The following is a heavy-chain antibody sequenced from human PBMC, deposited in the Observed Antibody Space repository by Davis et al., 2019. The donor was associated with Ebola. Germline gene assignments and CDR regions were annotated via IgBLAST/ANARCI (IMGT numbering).Heavy chain of an antibody. CDR3: TSMVVEGATIEY. Sequence: GESLKISCAASGFTFSGSAMHWVRQAPGKGLEYVSAISSNGGSTYYADSVKGRFTISRDDSKNTAYLQMNSLKTEDTAVYYCTSMVVEGATIEYWGQGTLVTVSS. CDR2: ISSNGGST. D-gene: IGHD2-15*01. J-gene: IGHJ4*02. V-gene: IGHV3-64*04. CDR1: GFTFSGSA.